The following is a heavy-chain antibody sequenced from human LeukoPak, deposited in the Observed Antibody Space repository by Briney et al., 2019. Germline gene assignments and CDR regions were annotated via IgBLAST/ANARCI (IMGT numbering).Heavy chain of an antibody. CDR3: AVNIAAATFDY. J-gene: IGHJ4*02. V-gene: IGHV3-64*01. CDR1: GFTFSSYA. CDR2: ISSNGGST. D-gene: IGHD6-13*01. Sequence: GGSLRLSCAASGFTFSSYAMHWVRQAPGKGLEYVSAISSNGGSTYYANSVKGRFTISRDNSKNTLYLQMGSLRAEDMAMYYCAVNIAAATFDYWGQGTLVTVSS.